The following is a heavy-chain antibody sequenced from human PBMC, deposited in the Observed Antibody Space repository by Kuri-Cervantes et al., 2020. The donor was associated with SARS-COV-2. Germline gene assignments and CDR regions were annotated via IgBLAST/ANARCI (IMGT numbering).Heavy chain of an antibody. CDR3: ARAYGDYVFREGLDS. J-gene: IGHJ4*02. CDR2: IRYDGSNK. Sequence: GESLKISCAASGFTFSSYGMHWVRQAPGKGLEWVAFIRYDGSNKHYADSVKGRFIISRDNAKNSLYLQMNSLRVEDTALYYCARAYGDYVFREGLDSWGQGTLVTVSS. CDR1: GFTFSSYG. D-gene: IGHD4-17*01. V-gene: IGHV3-30*02.